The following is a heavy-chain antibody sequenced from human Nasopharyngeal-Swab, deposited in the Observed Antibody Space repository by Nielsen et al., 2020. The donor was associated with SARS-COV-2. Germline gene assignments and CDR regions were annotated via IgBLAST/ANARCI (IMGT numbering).Heavy chain of an antibody. CDR1: GGSIRRGNC. CDR3: ARAQRGLAATIFYDYMDV. CDR2: IYHGGNT. D-gene: IGHD1-26*01. V-gene: IGHV4-4*02. Sequence: GSLRLPCDVSGGSIRRGNCWPWVRQPPGKGLGWIGEIYHGGNTNYNPSLTSRVSISVDKSKNQFSLELTSVTATDTAVYYCARAQRGLAATIFYDYMDVWGKGTTVTVSS. J-gene: IGHJ6*03.